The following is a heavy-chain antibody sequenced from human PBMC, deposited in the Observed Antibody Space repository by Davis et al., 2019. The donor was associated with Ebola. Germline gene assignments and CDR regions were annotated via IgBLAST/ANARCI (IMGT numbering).Heavy chain of an antibody. CDR1: GYTFTSYG. V-gene: IGHV1-18*04. CDR2: INPHNGNT. CDR3: ARDLGDYGIDV. J-gene: IGHJ6*04. D-gene: IGHD3-10*01. Sequence: ASVKVSCKASGYTFTSYGITWVRQAPGQGLEWMGWINPHNGNTNYAQKFRGRITITADESTSTAYMELSSLRSEDTAVYYCARDLGDYGIDVWGKGTTVTVSS.